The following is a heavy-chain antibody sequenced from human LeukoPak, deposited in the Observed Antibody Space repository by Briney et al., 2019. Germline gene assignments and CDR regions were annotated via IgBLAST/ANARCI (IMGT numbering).Heavy chain of an antibody. CDR1: GGSISSYY. Sequence: SETLSLTCSVSGGSISSYYWSWIRQPPGKGLEWIGYIYYSGSTNYNPSLKSRVTISVDTSKNQFSLKLSSVTAADTAVYYCARVDAAAAGRAFWYYYYYMDVWGKGTTVTISS. J-gene: IGHJ6*03. CDR2: IYYSGST. CDR3: ARVDAAAAGRAFWYYYYYMDV. V-gene: IGHV4-59*01. D-gene: IGHD6-13*01.